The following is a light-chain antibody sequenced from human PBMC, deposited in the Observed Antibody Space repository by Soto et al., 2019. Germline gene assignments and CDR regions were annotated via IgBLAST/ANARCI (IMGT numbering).Light chain of an antibody. Sequence: QAVVTQPPSASGTPGQRVTISCSGSSSNIGSNTVNWYQQLPGTAPKLLIYSNNQQPSGVPDRFSGSKSGTSASLAISGLQSEDVADYYCAAWDDSLYGVVFGGGTKVTVL. V-gene: IGLV1-44*01. CDR1: SSNIGSNT. CDR3: AAWDDSLYGVV. J-gene: IGLJ2*01. CDR2: SNN.